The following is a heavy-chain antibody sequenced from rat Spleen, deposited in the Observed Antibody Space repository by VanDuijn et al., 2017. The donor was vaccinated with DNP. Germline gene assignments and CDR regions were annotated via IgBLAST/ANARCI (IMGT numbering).Heavy chain of an antibody. J-gene: IGHJ3*01. CDR1: GFTFSDSA. V-gene: IGHV5-17*01. Sequence: EVQLVESGGGVVQPGKSLKLSCAASGFTFSDSAMAWVRQSPKKGLEWVATIIYDGSHTFYRDSVQGRFTISRDNPKTTLYLQMDSLRSDDTATYYCVRELGAGAYWGQGTLVTVSS. D-gene: IGHD5-1*01. CDR3: VRELGAGAY. CDR2: IIYDGSHT.